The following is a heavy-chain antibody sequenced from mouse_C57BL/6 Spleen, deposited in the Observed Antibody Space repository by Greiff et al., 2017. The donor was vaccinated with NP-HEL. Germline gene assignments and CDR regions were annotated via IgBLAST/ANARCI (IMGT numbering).Heavy chain of an antibody. Sequence: EVQLQQSGPELVKPGASVKIPCKASGYTFTDYNMDWVKQSHGKSLEWIGDINPNNGGTIYNQKFKGKATLTVDKSSSTAYMELRSLTSEDTAVYYWARADGYYRAWFAYRGQGTLVTDCA. V-gene: IGHV1-18*01. J-gene: IGHJ3*01. CDR2: INPNNGGT. D-gene: IGHD2-3*01. CDR1: GYTFTDYN. CDR3: ARADGYYRAWFAY.